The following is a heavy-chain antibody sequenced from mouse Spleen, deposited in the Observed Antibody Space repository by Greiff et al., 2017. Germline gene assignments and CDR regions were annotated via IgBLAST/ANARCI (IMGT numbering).Heavy chain of an antibody. Sequence: VQLQQSGPELVKPGASVKISCKASGYSFTGYYMNWVKQSPEKSLEWIGEINPSTGGTTYNQKFKAKATLTVDKSSSTAYMQLKSLTSEDSAVYYCARWGSSGYVDYAMDYWGQGTSVTVSS. J-gene: IGHJ4*01. D-gene: IGHD3-1*01. CDR2: INPSTGGT. CDR1: GYSFTGYY. CDR3: ARWGSSGYVDYAMDY. V-gene: IGHV1-42*01.